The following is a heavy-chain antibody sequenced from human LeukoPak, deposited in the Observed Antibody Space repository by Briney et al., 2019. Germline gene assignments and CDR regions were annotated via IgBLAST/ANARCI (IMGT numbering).Heavy chain of an antibody. D-gene: IGHD2-8*01. J-gene: IGHJ4*02. CDR3: ARDLGYCTNGVCRTRFDY. Sequence: GGSLRLSCEASAFIFRGHWLNWVRQTPGKGLEWVASIKGDGSERQYVDSVKGRFIISRDNTKASLFLQLNSLRAEDTAVYYCARDLGYCTNGVCRTRFDYWGQGALVTVSS. CDR2: IKGDGSER. V-gene: IGHV3-7*03. CDR1: AFIFRGHW.